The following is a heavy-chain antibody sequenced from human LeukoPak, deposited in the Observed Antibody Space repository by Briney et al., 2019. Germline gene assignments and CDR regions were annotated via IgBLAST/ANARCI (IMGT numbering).Heavy chain of an antibody. CDR2: ISSSSSYI. CDR3: AREVTGGSYHAFFDY. CDR1: GFTFSSYG. D-gene: IGHD1-26*01. J-gene: IGHJ4*02. V-gene: IGHV3-21*01. Sequence: GGSLRLSCAASGFTFSSYGMHWVRQAPGKGLEWVSSISSSSSYIYYADSVKGRYTISRDNAKNSLYLQMNSLRAEDTAVYFCAREVTGGSYHAFFDYWGQGTLATVSS.